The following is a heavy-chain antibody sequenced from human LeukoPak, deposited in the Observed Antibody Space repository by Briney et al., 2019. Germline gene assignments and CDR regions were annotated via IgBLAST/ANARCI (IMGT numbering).Heavy chain of an antibody. V-gene: IGHV3-48*03. Sequence: GGSLGLSCAASGFTFSSYEMNWVRQAPGKGLEWVSYISSSGSTIYYADSVKGRFTISRDNAKNSLYLQMNSLRAEDTAVYYCSWIRGVHGSYYMDAWGKGTTVTISS. CDR1: GFTFSSYE. D-gene: IGHD3-10*01. CDR2: ISSSGSTI. J-gene: IGHJ6*03. CDR3: SWIRGVHGSYYMDA.